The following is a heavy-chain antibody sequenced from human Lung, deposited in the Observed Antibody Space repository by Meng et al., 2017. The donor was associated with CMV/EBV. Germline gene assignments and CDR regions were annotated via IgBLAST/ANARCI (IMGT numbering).Heavy chain of an antibody. CDR2: INPNSGVT. V-gene: IGHV1-2*02. CDR1: GYTFTDYY. J-gene: IGHJ4*02. D-gene: IGHD3-22*01. Sequence: ASXXVSXKAFGYTFTDYYIHWVRQAPGQGLEWMGWINPNSGVTNYAQKFHGRVSMTRDMSISAAYMELSGLRSDDTAAFYCAREARGNSGFYYFFDYWGQGTLVTVSS. CDR3: AREARGNSGFYYFFDY.